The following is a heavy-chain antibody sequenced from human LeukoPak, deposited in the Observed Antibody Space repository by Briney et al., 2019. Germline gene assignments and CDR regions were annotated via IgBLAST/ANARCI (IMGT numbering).Heavy chain of an antibody. Sequence: ASVTVSCKASGYTFTGYYMHWVRQAPGQGLEWMGWINPNSGGTNYAQKFQGRVTMTRDTSISTAYMELSRLRSDDTAVYYCARDGTGSGSYPSLYWGQGTLVTVSS. J-gene: IGHJ4*02. CDR2: INPNSGGT. CDR1: GYTFTGYY. D-gene: IGHD1-26*01. CDR3: ARDGTGSGSYPSLY. V-gene: IGHV1-2*02.